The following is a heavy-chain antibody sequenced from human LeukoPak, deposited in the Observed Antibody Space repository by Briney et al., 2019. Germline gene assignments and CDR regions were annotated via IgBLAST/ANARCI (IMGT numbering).Heavy chain of an antibody. Sequence: NRGESLKISCQGSGYTSTSHWIAWVRQMPGKGLEWMGIIYPGDSDIRYSPSFQGQVTISADKSISTAYLQWSSLKASDTAMYYCARGYRLDSWGQGTLVTVSS. J-gene: IGHJ4*02. D-gene: IGHD3-16*02. CDR3: ARGYRLDS. CDR1: GYTSTSHW. V-gene: IGHV5-51*01. CDR2: IYPGDSDI.